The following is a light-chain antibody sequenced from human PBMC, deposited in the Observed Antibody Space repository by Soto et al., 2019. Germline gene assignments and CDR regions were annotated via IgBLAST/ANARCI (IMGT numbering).Light chain of an antibody. V-gene: IGKV3-11*01. J-gene: IGKJ1*01. CDR2: DAS. CDR3: QQRSNWT. CDR1: QSVSRY. Sequence: ENELTQSPATLSLSPGERATLHCRASQSVSRYLAWYQQKPGQAPRLLIYDASNRATGIPARFSGSGSGTDFTLTISSLEPEDFAVYYCQQRSNWTFGQGTKVDIK.